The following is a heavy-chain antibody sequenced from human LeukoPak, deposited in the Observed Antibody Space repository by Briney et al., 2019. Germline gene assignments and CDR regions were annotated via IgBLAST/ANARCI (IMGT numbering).Heavy chain of an antibody. CDR3: AKDRTRQAS. J-gene: IGHJ5*02. D-gene: IGHD3-3*01. CDR1: GFTFSNYW. Sequence: GGSLRLSCAASGFTFSNYWMSWVRQTPGKGLEWVANIKEDGSDKYYVDSLKGRFTISRDNAKNSLYLQMNSLRAEDTAVYYCAKDRTRQASWGQGTLVTVSS. V-gene: IGHV3-7*03. CDR2: IKEDGSDK.